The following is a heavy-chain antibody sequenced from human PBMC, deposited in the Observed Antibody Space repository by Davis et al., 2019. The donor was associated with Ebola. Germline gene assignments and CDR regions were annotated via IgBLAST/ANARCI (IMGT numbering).Heavy chain of an antibody. J-gene: IGHJ3*01. CDR2: IYSSGST. Sequence: SETLSLTCTVSGGSISSSSDYWGWLRQPPGKGLEWIGNIYSSGSTHQNPSLKSRVSISVDTSKNQFSLKLSSVTAADTAVYYCARDPLEGAFDFWGQGTKVTVSS. V-gene: IGHV4-39*07. D-gene: IGHD1-1*01. CDR3: ARDPLEGAFDF. CDR1: GGSISSSSDY.